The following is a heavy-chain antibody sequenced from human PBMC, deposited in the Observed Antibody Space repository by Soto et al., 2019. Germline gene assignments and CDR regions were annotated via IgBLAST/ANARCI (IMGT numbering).Heavy chain of an antibody. CDR2: INAGNGNT. CDR1: GYTFTSYA. J-gene: IGHJ6*02. Sequence: GASVKVSCKASGYTFTSYAMHWVRQAPGQRLEWMGWINAGNGNTKYSQKFRGRVTITRDTSASTAYMELSSLRSEDTAVYYCAREGRFLEWLLSYYYYGMDVWGQGTTVTVSS. V-gene: IGHV1-3*01. CDR3: AREGRFLEWLLSYYYYGMDV. D-gene: IGHD3-3*01.